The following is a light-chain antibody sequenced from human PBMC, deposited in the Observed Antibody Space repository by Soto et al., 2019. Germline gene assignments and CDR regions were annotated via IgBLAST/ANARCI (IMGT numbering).Light chain of an antibody. CDR3: QQYNNWPYT. Sequence: EIVMTQSPSTLSVSPGERATLSCRASQGVSSNLAWYQQKPGQAPRLLIYGASTRPTGIPSRFSGSGSGTDFTLTISSLQSEDFAVYYCQQYNNWPYTFGQGTKLEIK. V-gene: IGKV3-15*01. CDR2: GAS. CDR1: QGVSSN. J-gene: IGKJ2*01.